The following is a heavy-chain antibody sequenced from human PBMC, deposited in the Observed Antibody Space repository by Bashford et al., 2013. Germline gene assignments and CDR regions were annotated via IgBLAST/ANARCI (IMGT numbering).Heavy chain of an antibody. Sequence: VRQAPGKGLEWVALLNGDGTKTYSADSVKGRFTISRDNAKSSLYLHMDSLRAEDTAVYYCARDPXFGAFDIWGPRDKGSPSPQ. J-gene: IGHJ3*02. V-gene: IGHV3-7*01. CDR3: ARDPXFGAFDI. CDR2: LNGDGTKT. D-gene: IGHD3-16*01.